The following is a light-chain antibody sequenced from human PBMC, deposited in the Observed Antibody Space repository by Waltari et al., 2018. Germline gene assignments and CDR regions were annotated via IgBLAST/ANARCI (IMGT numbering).Light chain of an antibody. CDR1: RSNIGQNH. CDR2: SNN. V-gene: IGLV1-44*01. J-gene: IGLJ2*01. CDR3: AAWDDSLNGL. Sequence: QSVLTQPPSVSGAPGQRVTISCSGSRSNIGQNHVNWYQQVPGTAPKLLIFSNNQRSSGVPDRFSGSKSGTSASLAISGLQSEDEADYVCAAWDDSLNGLFGGGTKLTVL.